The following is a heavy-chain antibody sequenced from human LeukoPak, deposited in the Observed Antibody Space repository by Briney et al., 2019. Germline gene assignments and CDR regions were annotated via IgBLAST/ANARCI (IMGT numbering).Heavy chain of an antibody. CDR1: GDSLSISSFY. J-gene: IGHJ4*02. D-gene: IGHD1-26*01. V-gene: IGHV4-39*01. CDR2: MYFSGTS. Sequence: PSETLSLTCTVSGDSLSISSFYWGWIRQPPGRGLEWIASMYFSGTSYHNSSLKSRVTTSVDTSKNQFSLKINSVTAADTAVYYCVRFRKLLPRAAGDYWGQGTLVTVSS. CDR3: VRFRKLLPRAAGDY.